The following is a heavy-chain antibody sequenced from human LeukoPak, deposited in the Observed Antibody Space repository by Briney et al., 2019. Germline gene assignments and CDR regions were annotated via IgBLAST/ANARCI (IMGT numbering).Heavy chain of an antibody. CDR2: MNPNSGYT. CDR3: ARVAGSIDY. CDR1: GYTFTTYD. Sequence: GASVKVSCKASGYTFTTYDINWVRQATGQGLEWMGWMNPNSGYTGYAQKFQGRVTITRDTSISTTYMELSSLRSEDTAVYYCARVAGSIDYWGQGTLVTVSS. V-gene: IGHV1-8*03. J-gene: IGHJ4*02. D-gene: IGHD6-19*01.